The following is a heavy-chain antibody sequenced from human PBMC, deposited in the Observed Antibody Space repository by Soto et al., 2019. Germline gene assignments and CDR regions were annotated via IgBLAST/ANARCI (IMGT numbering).Heavy chain of an antibody. CDR3: AKASLVAATMPYYFDY. CDR2: ISGSGGST. Sequence: EVQLLEYGGGLVQPGGSLRLSCAASGFTFSSYAMSWVRQAPGKGLEWVSAISGSGGSTYYADSVKGRFTISRDNSKNTLYLQMNSLRAEDTAVYYCAKASLVAATMPYYFDYWGQGPLVTVSS. V-gene: IGHV3-23*01. D-gene: IGHD2-15*01. J-gene: IGHJ4*02. CDR1: GFTFSSYA.